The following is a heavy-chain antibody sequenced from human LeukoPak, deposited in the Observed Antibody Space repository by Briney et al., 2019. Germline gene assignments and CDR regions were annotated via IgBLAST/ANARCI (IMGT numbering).Heavy chain of an antibody. V-gene: IGHV3-74*01. Sequence: GGSLRLSCTASGFTFSSYDMHWVRQTPGKGPVWVSRLNGDGSDTAYADSVKGRFTISRDNAKNTLYLQMNSLRVGDTAVYYCARGPSRSPLLAEYWGQGTLVTVSS. CDR2: LNGDGSDT. CDR1: GFTFSSYD. J-gene: IGHJ4*02. CDR3: ARGPSRSPLLAEY. D-gene: IGHD2-15*01.